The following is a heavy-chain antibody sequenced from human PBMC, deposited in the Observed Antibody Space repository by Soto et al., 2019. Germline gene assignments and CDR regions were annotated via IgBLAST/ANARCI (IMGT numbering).Heavy chain of an antibody. D-gene: IGHD2-8*01. CDR3: ARRRGEYFTYCVCYRATWFDP. CDR1: GGSISSSPYY. V-gene: IGHV4-39*01. J-gene: IGHJ5*02. Sequence: SETLSLTCTVSGGSISSSPYYWGWIRQPPGKGLEWIGSIHYSGTAYYNPSLKSRVTLSEDTSKNQFSLKLSSVTAADTAVYYCARRRGEYFTYCVCYRATWFDPCGQGSLVTVYS. CDR2: IHYSGTA.